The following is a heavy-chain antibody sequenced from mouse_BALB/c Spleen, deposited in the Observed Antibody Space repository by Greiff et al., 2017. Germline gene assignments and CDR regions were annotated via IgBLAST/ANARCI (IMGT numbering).Heavy chain of an antibody. CDR1: GFTFSDYY. CDR2: ISDGGSYT. CDR3: ARVPYGNYAMDY. D-gene: IGHD2-1*01. Sequence: EVQRVESGGGLVQPGGSLKLSCAASGFTFSDYYMYWVRQTPEKRLEWVATISDGGSYTYYPDSVKGRFTISRDNAKNNLYLQMSSLKSEDTAMYYCARVPYGNYAMDYWGQGTSVTVSS. V-gene: IGHV5-4*02. J-gene: IGHJ4*01.